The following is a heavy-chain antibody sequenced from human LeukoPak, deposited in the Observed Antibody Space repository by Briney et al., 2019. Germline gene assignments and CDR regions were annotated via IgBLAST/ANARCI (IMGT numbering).Heavy chain of an antibody. J-gene: IGHJ3*02. CDR3: ARGHDPRLMARGVIMPCLAFDI. Sequence: TLSLTCTVSGGSISSGGYYWSWIRQHPGKGLEWIGYIYYSGSTYYNPSLKSRVTISVDTSKNQFSLKLSSVTAADTAVYYCARGHDPRLMARGVIMPCLAFDIWGQGTMVTVSS. CDR1: GGSISSGGYY. D-gene: IGHD3-10*01. V-gene: IGHV4-31*03. CDR2: IYYSGST.